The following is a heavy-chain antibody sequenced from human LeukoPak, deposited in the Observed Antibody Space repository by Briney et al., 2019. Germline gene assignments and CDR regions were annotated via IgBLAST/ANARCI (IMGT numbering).Heavy chain of an antibody. V-gene: IGHV4-4*09. CDR1: GGSISSYY. Sequence: SETLSLTCTVSGGSISSYYWSWIRQPPGKGPEWIGYIYTSGSTNYNPSLKSRVTISVDTSKNQFSLKLSSVTAADTAVYYCARRDCSSTSCYTGGFDYWGQGTLVTVSS. J-gene: IGHJ4*02. CDR3: ARRDCSSTSCYTGGFDY. D-gene: IGHD2-2*02. CDR2: IYTSGST.